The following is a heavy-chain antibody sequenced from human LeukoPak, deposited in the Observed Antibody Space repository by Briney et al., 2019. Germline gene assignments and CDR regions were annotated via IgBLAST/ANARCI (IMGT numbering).Heavy chain of an antibody. Sequence: GESLKISCQGSGYSFTSYWIGWVRQMPGKGLEWMGIIYPGDSDTRYSPSFQGQVTISADKSISTAYLQWSSLKASDTAMYYCARRRGYSGYDTYYFDYWGQGTLVTVSS. V-gene: IGHV5-51*01. J-gene: IGHJ4*02. CDR1: GYSFTSYW. CDR3: ARRRGYSGYDTYYFDY. CDR2: IYPGDSDT. D-gene: IGHD5-12*01.